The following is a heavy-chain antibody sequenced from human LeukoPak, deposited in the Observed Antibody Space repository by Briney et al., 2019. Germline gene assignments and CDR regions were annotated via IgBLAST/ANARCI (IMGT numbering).Heavy chain of an antibody. CDR2: INPSGGST. D-gene: IGHD5-24*01. Sequence: ASVKVSCKASGYTFTSYYMHWVRQAPGQGLEWMGMINPSGGSTSYAQKFQGRVTMTRDTSTSTVYMELSSLRSEDTAVYYCASFISGDSDGYPLAGSYWGQGTLVTVSS. V-gene: IGHV1-46*03. J-gene: IGHJ4*02. CDR3: ASFISGDSDGYPLAGSY. CDR1: GYTFTSYY.